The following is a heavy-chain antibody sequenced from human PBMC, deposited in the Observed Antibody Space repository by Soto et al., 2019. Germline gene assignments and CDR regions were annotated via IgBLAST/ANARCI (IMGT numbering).Heavy chain of an antibody. Sequence: HPGGSLRLSCAASGFTVSSNYMSWVRQAPGKGLEWVSVIYSGGSTYYADSVKGRFTISRDNSKNTLYLQMNSLRAEDTAVYYCARVHVPYYYDSSSYYSYWGRGTLFAVAS. CDR1: GFTVSSNY. CDR3: ARVHVPYYYDSSSYYSY. V-gene: IGHV3-53*01. J-gene: IGHJ4*02. CDR2: IYSGGST. D-gene: IGHD3-22*01.